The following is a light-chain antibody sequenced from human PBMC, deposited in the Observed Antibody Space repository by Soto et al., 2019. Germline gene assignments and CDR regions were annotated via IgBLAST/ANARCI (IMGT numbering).Light chain of an antibody. CDR2: GAS. CDR1: QSVSSN. V-gene: IGKV3-15*01. CDR3: QQYNNWPPIT. J-gene: IGKJ5*01. Sequence: VMTQSPGTLSVSPGERATLSCRASQSVSSNLAWYQQKPGQAPRLLIYGASTRATGVPARFSGSGSGTDFTLTISSLQSEDFAVYYCQQYNNWPPITFGQGTRLEIK.